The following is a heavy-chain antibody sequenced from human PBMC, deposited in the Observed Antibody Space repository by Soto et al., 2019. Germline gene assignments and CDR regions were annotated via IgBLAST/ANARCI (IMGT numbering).Heavy chain of an antibody. Sequence: SETMSLTYTFSDFSISSGFYYLSWISQHPGKGLEWIGYIYYSGSTYYNPSLKSRVTISVDTSKNQFSLKLSSVTAADTAVYYCARVKEDIVATKDAFDIWGQGTMVTV. D-gene: IGHD5-12*01. V-gene: IGHV4-31*03. CDR1: DFSISSGFYY. CDR3: ARVKEDIVATKDAFDI. J-gene: IGHJ3*02. CDR2: IYYSGST.